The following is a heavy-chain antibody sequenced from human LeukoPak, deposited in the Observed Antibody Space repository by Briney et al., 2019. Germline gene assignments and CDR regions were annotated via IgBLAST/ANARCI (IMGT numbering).Heavy chain of an antibody. V-gene: IGHV3-48*01. D-gene: IGHD2-2*02. Sequence: PGGSLRLSCAASGFTFGYYNMNWVRQAPGRGLEWVSYIDSRSTTIYYADSVKGRFTISRDNAKNSLYLQMNSLRAEDTAVYYCARGYCSGNSCHTTFDYWGQGTLVTVSS. CDR3: ARGYCSGNSCHTTFDY. CDR1: GFTFGYYN. CDR2: IDSRSTTI. J-gene: IGHJ4*02.